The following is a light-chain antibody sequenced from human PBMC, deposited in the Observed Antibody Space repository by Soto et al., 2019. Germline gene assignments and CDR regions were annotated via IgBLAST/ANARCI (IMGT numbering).Light chain of an antibody. CDR2: GAS. V-gene: IGKV3-20*01. J-gene: IGKJ1*01. CDR3: QQYDTSPRT. CDR1: QTVNSIY. Sequence: ELVLTQSPGTLSLSRGERATLSCRASQTVNSIYFAWYQRKPGQAPRLLIYGASNRATGIPDRFSGSGSGTDFTLTISRLEAEDFGVYYCQQYDTSPRTFGQGT.